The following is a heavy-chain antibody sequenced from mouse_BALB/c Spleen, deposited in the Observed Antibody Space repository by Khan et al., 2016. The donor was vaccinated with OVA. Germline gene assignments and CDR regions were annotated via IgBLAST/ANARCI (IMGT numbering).Heavy chain of an antibody. D-gene: IGHD2-5*01. Sequence: QVQLKESGPGLVAPSQSLSIICTVSGFSLTSNGVYWVRQPPGKGLEWLGVIWVGGDTNYNSALMSRLSIIKDNSKSHVFLKMNSLQTDDTAMYYCAIDRNYSNSCAMDYWGQGTSVTVSS. J-gene: IGHJ4*01. CDR2: IWVGGDT. CDR1: GFSLTSNG. CDR3: AIDRNYSNSCAMDY. V-gene: IGHV2-9*02.